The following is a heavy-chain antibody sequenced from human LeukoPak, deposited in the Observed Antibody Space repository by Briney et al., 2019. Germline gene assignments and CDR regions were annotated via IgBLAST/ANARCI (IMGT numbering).Heavy chain of an antibody. V-gene: IGHV1-46*01. CDR3: ARGPPNWGPDF. D-gene: IGHD7-27*01. CDR1: GYTFTSYY. J-gene: IGHJ4*02. CDR2: INPSGGST. Sequence: GASVKVSCKASGYTFTSYYMHWVRQAPGQGLEWMAIINPSGGSTSYAQKFQGRVTMTRDTSTSTVYMELSSLRSEDTAMYYCARGPPNWGPDFWGQGTLITVSS.